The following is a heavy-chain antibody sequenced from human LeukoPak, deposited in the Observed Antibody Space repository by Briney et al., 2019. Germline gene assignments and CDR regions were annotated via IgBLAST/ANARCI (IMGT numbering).Heavy chain of an antibody. Sequence: GGSLRLSCAASGFTFSSYWMHWVRQAPGKGLVWVSRINSDGSSTSYADSVKGRFTISRDNAKNTLYLQMNSLRAADTAVYYCARGHAGYSYGYGPYYYYGMDVWGQGTTVTVSS. V-gene: IGHV3-74*01. CDR2: INSDGSST. CDR1: GFTFSSYW. D-gene: IGHD5-18*01. J-gene: IGHJ6*02. CDR3: ARGHAGYSYGYGPYYYYGMDV.